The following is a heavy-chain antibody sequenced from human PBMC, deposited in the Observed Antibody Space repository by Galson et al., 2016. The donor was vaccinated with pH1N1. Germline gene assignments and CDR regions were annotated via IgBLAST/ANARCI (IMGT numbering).Heavy chain of an antibody. Sequence: SLTCGVSGFSISSGYYWGWIRQPPGKGLEWMGSIHHSGTTYYNAALKSRVTISGDTSKTQFSLNLRSMTAADTAVYYCARHDVEYFDSWGQGILVTVSS. CDR2: IHHSGTT. CDR1: GFSISSGYY. CDR3: ARHDVEYFDS. J-gene: IGHJ4*02. D-gene: IGHD1-1*01. V-gene: IGHV4-38-2*01.